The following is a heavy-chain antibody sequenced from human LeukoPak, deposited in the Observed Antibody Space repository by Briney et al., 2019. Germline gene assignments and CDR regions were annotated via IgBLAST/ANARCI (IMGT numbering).Heavy chain of an antibody. D-gene: IGHD1-14*01. Sequence: SVKVSCKASGGTFSSYAISWVRQAPGQGLEWMGRIIPILGIANYAQKFQGRVTITADKSTSTAYMELSSLRSEDTAVYYCTRDKLEPHPYNWFDPWGQGTLVTVSS. CDR2: IIPILGIA. J-gene: IGHJ5*02. CDR3: TRDKLEPHPYNWFDP. V-gene: IGHV1-69*04. CDR1: GGTFSSYA.